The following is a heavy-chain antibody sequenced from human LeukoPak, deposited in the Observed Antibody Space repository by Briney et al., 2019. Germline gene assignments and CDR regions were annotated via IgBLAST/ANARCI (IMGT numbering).Heavy chain of an antibody. CDR3: AKSRVRGVYYFDY. CDR2: ISSSVSTI. V-gene: IGHV3-48*03. J-gene: IGHJ4*02. CDR1: GFIFSSYE. D-gene: IGHD3-10*02. Sequence: PGGSLRLSCPASGFIFSSYEMNWVRQAPGKGLEWVSYISSSVSTIYYADSGKGRFTISRDNAKNSLYLQMNSLRAEDSAVYYCAKSRVRGVYYFDYWGQGTLVTVSS.